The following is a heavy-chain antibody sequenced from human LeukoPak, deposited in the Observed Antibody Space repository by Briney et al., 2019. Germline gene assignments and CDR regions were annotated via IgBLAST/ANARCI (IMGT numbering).Heavy chain of an antibody. CDR3: AKDMGSGWYELDY. CDR2: ISWDGGST. Sequence: GGSLRLSCAASGLTFDDYAMHWVRQAPGKGLEWVSLISWDGGSTYYADSVKGRFTISRDNSKNSLYLQMNSLRAEDTALYYCAKDMGSGWYELDYWGQGTLVTVSS. J-gene: IGHJ4*02. D-gene: IGHD6-19*01. CDR1: GLTFDDYA. V-gene: IGHV3-43D*03.